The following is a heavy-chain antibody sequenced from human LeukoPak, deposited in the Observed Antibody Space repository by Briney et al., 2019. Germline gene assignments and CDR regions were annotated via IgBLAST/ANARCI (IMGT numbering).Heavy chain of an antibody. CDR3: AREEVAGTDY. CDR1: GFTFSGYA. D-gene: IGHD6-19*01. V-gene: IGHV3-30-3*01. CDR2: ISYDGSNK. Sequence: GSLRLSCAASGFTFSGYAMHWVRQAPGKGLEWVAVISYDGSNKYYADSVKGRFTISRDNSKNTLYLQMNSLRAEDTAVYYCAREEVAGTDYWGQGTLVTVSS. J-gene: IGHJ4*02.